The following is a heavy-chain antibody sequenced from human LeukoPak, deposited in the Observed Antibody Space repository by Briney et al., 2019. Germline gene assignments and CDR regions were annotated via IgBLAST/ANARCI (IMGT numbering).Heavy chain of an antibody. CDR2: ISTRGSLI. V-gene: IGHV3-48*03. CDR3: VRDASETRMGWVYFDY. CDR1: GFTFNNYE. Sequence: GGSLRLSCAASGFTFNNYEVNWVRQAPGRGLEWLSYISTRGSLIQYADSVKGRFTISRDDAKNSLYLQMHSLRAEDTGVYHCVRDASETRMGWVYFDYWGQGTLVTVSS. J-gene: IGHJ4*02. D-gene: IGHD6-19*01.